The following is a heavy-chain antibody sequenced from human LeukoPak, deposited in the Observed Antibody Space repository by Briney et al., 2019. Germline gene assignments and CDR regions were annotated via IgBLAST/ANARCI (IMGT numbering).Heavy chain of an antibody. J-gene: IGHJ4*02. CDR1: GFTFSNAW. V-gene: IGHV3-15*01. CDR2: IKIKTDGETT. CDR3: NTGPSVAAAQVVDY. Sequence: GGSLRLSCVASGFTFSNAWMNWVRQVPGKGLEWVGRIKIKTDGETTDYAAPVKGRFTISRDDSKNTLFLQMSSLRIEDTGVYYCNTGPSVAAAQVVDYWGQGTLVTVSS. D-gene: IGHD6-13*01.